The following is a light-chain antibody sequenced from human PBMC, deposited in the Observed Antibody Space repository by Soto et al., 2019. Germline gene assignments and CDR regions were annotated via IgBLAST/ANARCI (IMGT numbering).Light chain of an antibody. Sequence: DIQVPQSPSSLSASVGDRVTITCRASQSVSTSLAWFQQKPGKAPKLLIYKASNLEGGVPSRFNGSGSGTDFTLTITSLQPDDFATYYCQQYDGYSKTFGQGTHVE. CDR1: QSVSTS. CDR3: QQYDGYSKT. CDR2: KAS. V-gene: IGKV1-5*03. J-gene: IGKJ1*01.